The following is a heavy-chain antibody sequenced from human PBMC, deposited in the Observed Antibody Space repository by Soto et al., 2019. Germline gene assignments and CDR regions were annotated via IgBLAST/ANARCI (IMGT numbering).Heavy chain of an antibody. V-gene: IGHV3-33*01. CDR1: GFTFSSYG. J-gene: IGHJ4*02. D-gene: IGHD2-15*01. CDR2: IWYDGSNK. CDR3: ARDLGHCSGGSFYTSYYSDY. Sequence: QVQLVESGGGVVQPGRTLGLSCAASGFTFSSYGMHWVRQAPGKRLEWVAVIWYDGSNKYYADSVKGRFTISRDNSKNTLYLQMNSLRAEDTAVYYCARDLGHCSGGSFYTSYYSDYWCQGTLFTVSS.